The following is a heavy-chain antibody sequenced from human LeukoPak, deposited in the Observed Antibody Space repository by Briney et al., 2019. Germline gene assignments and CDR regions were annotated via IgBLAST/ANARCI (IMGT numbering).Heavy chain of an antibody. CDR1: GYTFTSYA. CDR2: INTNTGNP. Sequence: RASVKVSCKASGYTFTSYAMNWVRQAPGQGLERMRWINTNTGNPTYAQGFTGRFVFSLDTSVSTAYLQISSLKAEDTAVYYCARGLGTYYYGSGSLYWGQGTLVTVSS. D-gene: IGHD3-10*01. CDR3: ARGLGTYYYGSGSLY. J-gene: IGHJ4*02. V-gene: IGHV7-4-1*02.